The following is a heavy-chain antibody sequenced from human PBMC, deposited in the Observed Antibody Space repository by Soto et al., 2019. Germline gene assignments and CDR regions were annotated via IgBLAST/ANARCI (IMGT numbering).Heavy chain of an antibody. Sequence: GGSLRLSCAASGFTFSSYGMHWVRQAPGKGLEWVAVIWYDGSNKYYADSVKGRFTISRDNSKNTLYLQMNSLGAEDTAVYYCARDIAPIVTMVRGGDYWGQGTLVTVSS. D-gene: IGHD3-10*01. CDR1: GFTFSSYG. CDR3: ARDIAPIVTMVRGGDY. J-gene: IGHJ4*02. CDR2: IWYDGSNK. V-gene: IGHV3-33*01.